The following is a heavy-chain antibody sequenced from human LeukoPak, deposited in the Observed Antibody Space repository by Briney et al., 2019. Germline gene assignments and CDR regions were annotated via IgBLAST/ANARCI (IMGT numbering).Heavy chain of an antibody. CDR2: INPNSGGT. CDR1: GYTFTGYY. Sequence: ASVKVSCKASGYTFTGYYMHWVRQAPGQGLEWMGWINPNSGGTNYAQKFQGRVTMTRDTSISTAYMELSRLRSDDTAAYYCARGTRWLQPYYFDYWGQGTLVTVSS. CDR3: ARGTRWLQPYYFDY. J-gene: IGHJ4*02. D-gene: IGHD5-24*01. V-gene: IGHV1-2*02.